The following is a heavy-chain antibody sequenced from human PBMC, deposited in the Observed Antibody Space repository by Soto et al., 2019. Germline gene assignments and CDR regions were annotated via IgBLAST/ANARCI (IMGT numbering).Heavy chain of an antibody. D-gene: IGHD5-18*01. J-gene: IGHJ4*02. CDR1: GFTFGNYW. V-gene: IGHV3-74*01. CDR3: ARGYSYGYRIDY. Sequence: PGGSLRLSCTASGFTFGNYWMHWVRQAPGKGLVWVSRINGDGSNTTYADSVKGRFTISRENAKNTLYLQMNSLRAEDTALYYCARGYSYGYRIDYWGQGTLVTVSS. CDR2: INGDGSNT.